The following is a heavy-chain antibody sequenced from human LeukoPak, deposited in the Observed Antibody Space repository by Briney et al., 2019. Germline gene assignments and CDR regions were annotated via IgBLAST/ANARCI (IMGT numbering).Heavy chain of an antibody. CDR1: GGSFSGYY. D-gene: IGHD6-13*01. V-gene: IGHV4-34*01. CDR3: ARGLRGISSSWLYYYYYYYMDV. CDR2: INHSGST. J-gene: IGHJ6*03. Sequence: PSETLSLTCAVYGGSFSGYYWSWIRQPPGKGLEWIGEINHSGSTNYNPSLKSRVTISVDTSKNQFSLKLSSVTAADTAVYYCARGLRGISSSWLYYYYYYYMDVWGKGTTVTVSS.